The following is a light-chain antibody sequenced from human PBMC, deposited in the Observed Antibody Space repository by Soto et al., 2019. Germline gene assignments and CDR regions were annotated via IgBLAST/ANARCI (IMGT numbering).Light chain of an antibody. CDR3: LQAYNYPFT. Sequence: AIPMTQSPSSLSASVGDRVTITCRASQDIRNDLGWYQQKPGQAPNLLIFAASTLQTGVPSRFSGSGSGTDFTLIISSLQPEDFATYYCLQAYNYPFTFGPGTKVDIK. V-gene: IGKV1-6*01. J-gene: IGKJ3*01. CDR1: QDIRND. CDR2: AAS.